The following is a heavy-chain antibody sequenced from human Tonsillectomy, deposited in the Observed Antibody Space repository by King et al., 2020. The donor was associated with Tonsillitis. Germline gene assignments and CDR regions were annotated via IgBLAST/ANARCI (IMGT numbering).Heavy chain of an antibody. D-gene: IGHD6-19*01. CDR3: ARREQWLVWVY. J-gene: IGHJ4*02. Sequence: LQLQESGPGLVKPSETLSLTCTVSGGSISNGRHYWGWIRQPPGKGLEWIGTIYYTGSTYYNPSLKSRVTVSVDTSKNQFSLKLSSVTAADTAVYYCARREQWLVWVYWGQGTLVTVSS. CDR1: GGSISNGRHY. V-gene: IGHV4-39*07. CDR2: IYYTGST.